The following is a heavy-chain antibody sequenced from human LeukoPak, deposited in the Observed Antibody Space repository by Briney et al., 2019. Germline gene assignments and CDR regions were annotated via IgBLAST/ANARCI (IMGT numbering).Heavy chain of an antibody. Sequence: ASVKVSCKASGYTFTGYYMHWVRQAPGQGLEWMGIINPSGGSTSYAQKFQGRVTMTRDMSTSTVYMELSSLRSEGTAVYYCARDPRGTSYYDFWSGYWGFDPWGQGTLVTVSS. CDR2: INPSGGST. J-gene: IGHJ5*02. V-gene: IGHV1-46*01. CDR3: ARDPRGTSYYDFWSGYWGFDP. CDR1: GYTFTGYY. D-gene: IGHD3-3*01.